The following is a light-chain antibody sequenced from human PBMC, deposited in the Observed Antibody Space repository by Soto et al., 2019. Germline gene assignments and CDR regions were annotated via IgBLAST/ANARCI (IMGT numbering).Light chain of an antibody. Sequence: VMTQSPATLSVSPGEGATLSCRASQSVSSNLAWYQLRPGQAPRLLIYGASTRASGVPARFSGSGSGTEFTLTLSSLQSEDFAVYYCQQYTAWPLSFGPGTKVEIK. J-gene: IGKJ2*01. CDR1: QSVSSN. CDR2: GAS. V-gene: IGKV3-15*01. CDR3: QQYTAWPLS.